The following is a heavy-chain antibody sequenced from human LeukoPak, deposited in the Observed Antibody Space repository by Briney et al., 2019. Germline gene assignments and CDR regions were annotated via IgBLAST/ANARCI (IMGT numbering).Heavy chain of an antibody. CDR3: ARYSDNWFDS. V-gene: IGHV4-59*01. J-gene: IGHJ5*01. Sequence: SETLSLTCTVSGGSISSYYLTWIRQPPGKGLEWIGYIYYSGGTNYNPSLKSRVTISVDTSKNQFSLKLSSVTAADTAMFYCARYSDNWFDSWGQGTLVTVSS. CDR1: GGSISSYY. CDR2: IYYSGGT. D-gene: IGHD6-13*01.